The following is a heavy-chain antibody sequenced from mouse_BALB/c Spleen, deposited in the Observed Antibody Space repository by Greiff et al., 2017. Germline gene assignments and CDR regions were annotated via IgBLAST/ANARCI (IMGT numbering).Heavy chain of an antibody. D-gene: IGHD1-1*01. V-gene: IGHV1-5*01. Sequence: EVQLQQSGTVLARPGASVKMSCKASGYTFTSYWMHWVKQRPGQGLEWIGAIYPGNSDTSYNQKFKGKAKLTAVTSTSTAYMELSSLTNEDSAVYYCTRAGIYYGSSAWFAYWGQGTLVTVSA. CDR3: TRAGIYYGSSAWFAY. CDR1: GYTFTSYW. J-gene: IGHJ3*01. CDR2: IYPGNSDT.